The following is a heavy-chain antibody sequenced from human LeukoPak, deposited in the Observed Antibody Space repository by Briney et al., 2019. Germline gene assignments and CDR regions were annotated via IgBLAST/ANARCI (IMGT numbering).Heavy chain of an antibody. V-gene: IGHV3-33*08. CDR3: VRAYDILTGPEY. Sequence: PGGSLRLSCAASGFTFSSYAMSWVRQAPGKGLEWVAVIWYDGSNKYYADSVKGRFTISRDNSKNMLYLQMNSLSAEDTAVYYCVRAYDILTGPEYWGQGTLVTVSS. D-gene: IGHD3-9*01. CDR2: IWYDGSNK. CDR1: GFTFSSYA. J-gene: IGHJ4*02.